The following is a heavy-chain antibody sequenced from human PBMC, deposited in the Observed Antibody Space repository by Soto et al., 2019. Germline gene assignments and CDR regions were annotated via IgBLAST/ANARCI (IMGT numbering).Heavy chain of an antibody. J-gene: IGHJ4*02. CDR2: ISASGGST. CDR3: AKGPLGSGYDLYY. V-gene: IGHV3-23*01. CDR1: GFTFSNYV. Sequence: EVQLLDSGGGLVQPGGSLRLSCAASGFTFSNYVMNWVRQAPGKGLDWVSAISASGGSTYYADSVKGRFTISRNNSKNTLYLQMSSRRAEETAVYYCAKGPLGSGYDLYYWGKGTLVTVSP. D-gene: IGHD5-12*01.